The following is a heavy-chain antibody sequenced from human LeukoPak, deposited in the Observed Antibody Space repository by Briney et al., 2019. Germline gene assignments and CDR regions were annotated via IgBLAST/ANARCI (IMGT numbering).Heavy chain of an antibody. D-gene: IGHD3-16*01. CDR1: GGSFSGYL. CDR2: INYLGSG. Sequence: SETLSLTCVVSGGSFSGYLWSRIRQTPGKGLEWIGEINYLGSGNYNPSLTSRFSISLDTSKTQFSLKVTSVTAADMGVYYCSRSGLTGMRKYARPPYYYYNMDVWGQGTTVIVSS. J-gene: IGHJ6*02. V-gene: IGHV4-34*01. CDR3: SRSGLTGMRKYARPPYYYYNMDV.